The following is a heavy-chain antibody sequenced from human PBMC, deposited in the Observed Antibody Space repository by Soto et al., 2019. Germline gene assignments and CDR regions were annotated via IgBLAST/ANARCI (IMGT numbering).Heavy chain of an antibody. V-gene: IGHV3-30*07. J-gene: IGHJ4*02. CDR3: ARVFDTYYFDV. Sequence: DSVKGRFTISRDNSKNMMYLQMNSLRAEDTAVYYCARVFDTYYFDVWGQETLVTVSS. D-gene: IGHD3-9*01.